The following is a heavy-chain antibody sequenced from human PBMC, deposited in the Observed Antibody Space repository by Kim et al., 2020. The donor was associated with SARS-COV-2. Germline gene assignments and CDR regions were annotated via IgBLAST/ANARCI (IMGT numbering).Heavy chain of an antibody. D-gene: IGHD2-2*01. V-gene: IGHV1-46*01. J-gene: IGHJ6*02. Sequence: ASVKVSCKASGYTFTSYYMHWVRQAPGQGLEWMGIINPSGGSTSYAQKFQGRVTMTRDTSTSTVYMELSSLRSEDTAVYYCARAANQPQDIVVVPAAADYYGMDVWGQGTTVTVSS. CDR2: INPSGGST. CDR3: ARAANQPQDIVVVPAAADYYGMDV. CDR1: GYTFTSYY.